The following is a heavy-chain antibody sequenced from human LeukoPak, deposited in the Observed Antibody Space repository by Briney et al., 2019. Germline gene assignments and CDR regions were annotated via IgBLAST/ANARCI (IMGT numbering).Heavy chain of an antibody. J-gene: IGHJ4*02. CDR1: GYSISSGNY. V-gene: IGHV4-38-2*01. D-gene: IGHD6-13*01. CDR2: IYHTGST. Sequence: SETLSLTCAVSGYSISSGNYWGWIRQPPGKGLEWIGFIYHTGSTYYSPSLKSRVTMSVDTSKNQFSLKLSSVTAADTAIHYCARVRGSSSRGYYFDYWRQGTLVTVSS. CDR3: ARVRGSSSRGYYFDY.